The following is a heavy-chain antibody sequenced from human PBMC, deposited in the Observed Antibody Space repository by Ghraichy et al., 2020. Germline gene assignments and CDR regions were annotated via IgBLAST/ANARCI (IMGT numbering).Heavy chain of an antibody. Sequence: ASVKVSCKASGYTFTSYAMHWVRQAPGQRLEWMGWINAGNGNTKYSQKFQGRVTITRDTSASTAYMELSSLRSEDTAVYYCARGIVVVTARLRGYMDVWGKGTTVTLSS. CDR2: INAGNGNT. J-gene: IGHJ6*03. CDR1: GYTFTSYA. D-gene: IGHD2-21*02. V-gene: IGHV1-3*01. CDR3: ARGIVVVTARLRGYMDV.